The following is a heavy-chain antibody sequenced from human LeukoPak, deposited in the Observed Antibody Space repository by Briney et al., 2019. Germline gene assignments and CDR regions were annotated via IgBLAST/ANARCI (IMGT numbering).Heavy chain of an antibody. Sequence: SVKVSCKASGGTFSSYAISWVRQAPGQGLEWMGRIIPIFGSANYAQKFQGRVTITTDESTSTAYMELSSLRSEDTAVYYCASPKTLELLSGSSQFDYWGQGTLVTVSS. CDR3: ASPKTLELLSGSSQFDY. CDR1: GGTFSSYA. D-gene: IGHD1-26*01. V-gene: IGHV1-69*05. J-gene: IGHJ4*02. CDR2: IIPIFGSA.